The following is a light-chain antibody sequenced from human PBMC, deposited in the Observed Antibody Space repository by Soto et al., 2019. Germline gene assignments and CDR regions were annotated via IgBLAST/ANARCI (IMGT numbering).Light chain of an antibody. V-gene: IGKV3-20*01. CDR3: HQYGYLGT. CDR2: GAS. CDR1: QSVSSNY. Sequence: EIVMTQSPATLSVSPGERATLSCRASQSVSSNYLAWYQQKPGQAPRLLIFGASTRATGIPDRFSGSGSETDFTLTISRLEPEDFAVYYCHQYGYLGTFGQGTKVDI. J-gene: IGKJ1*01.